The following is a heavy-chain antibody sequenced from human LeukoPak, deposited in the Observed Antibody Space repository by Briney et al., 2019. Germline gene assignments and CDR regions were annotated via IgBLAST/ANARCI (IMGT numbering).Heavy chain of an antibody. CDR1: GFTFSSYS. J-gene: IGHJ4*02. D-gene: IGHD4-17*01. V-gene: IGHV3-21*01. CDR2: ISSSSSYI. CDR3: ASAPDYGDYYSFDY. Sequence: PGGSLRLSCAASGFTFSSYSMNWVRQAPGKGLEWVSSISSSSSYIYYADSVKGRFTISRDNAKNSLYLQMNSLRAEDTAVYYCASAPDYGDYYSFDYWGQGTLVTVSS.